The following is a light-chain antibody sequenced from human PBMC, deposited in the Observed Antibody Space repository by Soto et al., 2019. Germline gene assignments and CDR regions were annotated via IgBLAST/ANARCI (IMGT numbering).Light chain of an antibody. CDR1: HDIRKY. CDR3: LLYEIFPIT. V-gene: IGKV1-33*01. J-gene: IGKJ5*01. CDR2: DAS. Sequence: DIQMTQSPSSLSASVGDRVTITCQASHDIRKYLNWYQQKPGKAPKLLIYDASNMETGVPSRFTGSGSGTDFTFTISSLQPEDIATDYCLLYEIFPITFGQGTRL.